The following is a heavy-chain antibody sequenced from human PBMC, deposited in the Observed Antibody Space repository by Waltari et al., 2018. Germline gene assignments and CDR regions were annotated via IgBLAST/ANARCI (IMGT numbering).Heavy chain of an antibody. V-gene: IGHV4-61*02. CDR3: ASRSSTSWPSLFDY. Sequence: QVQLQESGPGLVKPSQTLSLTCTVSGGSISSGSYYWSWIRQPAGKGLEWIGRIYTSGRTNYNPSLKSRVTISVDTSKNQFSLKLSSVTAADTAVYYCASRSSTSWPSLFDYWGQGTLVTVSS. J-gene: IGHJ4*02. CDR2: IYTSGRT. D-gene: IGHD2-2*01. CDR1: GGSISSGSYY.